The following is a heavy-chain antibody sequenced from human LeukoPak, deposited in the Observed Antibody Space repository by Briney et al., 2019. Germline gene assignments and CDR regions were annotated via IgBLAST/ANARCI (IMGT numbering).Heavy chain of an antibody. J-gene: IGHJ4*02. V-gene: IGHV4-39*01. CDR1: GGSISSSNFY. D-gene: IGHD3-10*01. CDR2: IYYSGST. Sequence: PSETLSLTCTVSGGSISSSNFYWGWIRQSPGKGLEWIGSIYYSGSTYYNASLKSRVTISVDTSKNQFSLRLSSVTATDMAVYYCARRRGVYYFDYWGQGTLVTVSS. CDR3: ARRRGVYYFDY.